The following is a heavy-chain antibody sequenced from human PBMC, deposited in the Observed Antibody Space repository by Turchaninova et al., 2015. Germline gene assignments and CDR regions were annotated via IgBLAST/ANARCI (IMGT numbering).Heavy chain of an antibody. D-gene: IGHD3-10*01. CDR2: IYDSGST. Sequence: QVQLQESGPGLVKTSETLSLTCTVSGGSISNYYWSWIRQPPGKGLEWIGYIYDSGSTNYNPSLKSRVTISADTSKTQFSLKVTSVTAADTAVYYCARGLPWFGEFGLGYWGQGILVTVSS. J-gene: IGHJ4*02. CDR3: ARGLPWFGEFGLGY. CDR1: GGSISNYY. V-gene: IGHV4-59*01.